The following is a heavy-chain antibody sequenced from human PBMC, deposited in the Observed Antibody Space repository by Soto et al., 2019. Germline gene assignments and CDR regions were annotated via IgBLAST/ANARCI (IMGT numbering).Heavy chain of an antibody. V-gene: IGHV3-23*01. CDR2: ISSTAGTT. Sequence: EVVLLESGGGLVQPGGSLRLSCAASGFTFSFYPMSWVRQAPGKGLEWVVGISSTAGTTYYADPVKGRFTISRDNSKNSLYLQVDSLSAEDTAVYYCANWGESGSDFWGQGTLVTVSS. CDR1: GFTFSFYP. CDR3: ANWGESGSDF. D-gene: IGHD7-27*01. J-gene: IGHJ4*02.